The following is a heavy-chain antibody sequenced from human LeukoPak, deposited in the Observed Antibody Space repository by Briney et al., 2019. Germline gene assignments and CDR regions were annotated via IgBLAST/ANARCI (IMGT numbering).Heavy chain of an antibody. J-gene: IGHJ4*02. CDR3: ARQGSITMIGGVY. V-gene: IGHV4-39*01. CDR2: IYYSGST. CDR1: GGSISTTAYY. D-gene: IGHD3-22*01. Sequence: SETLSLACTVSGGSISTTAYYWGWIRQPPGKGLEWIGTIYYSGSTYYTPSLKSRVTISVDTSKNQFSLKLSSVTAADTAVYYCARQGSITMIGGVYWGQGTLVTVSS.